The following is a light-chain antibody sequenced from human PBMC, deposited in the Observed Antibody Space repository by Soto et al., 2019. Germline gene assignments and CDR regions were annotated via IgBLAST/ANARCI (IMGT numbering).Light chain of an antibody. V-gene: IGKV1-5*01. J-gene: IGKJ1*01. CDR2: DAS. Sequence: DIQMTQSPSTLSASVGERVTITCRASQSISSWLAWDQQKPGKAPKLLIYDASSLESGVPSRFSGSGSGTEFTLTISSLQPDDFATYYCQQYHSYWTFGQGTKV. CDR3: QQYHSYWT. CDR1: QSISSW.